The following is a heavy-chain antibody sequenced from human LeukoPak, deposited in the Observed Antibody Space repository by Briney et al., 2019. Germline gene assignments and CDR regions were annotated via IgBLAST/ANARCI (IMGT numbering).Heavy chain of an antibody. D-gene: IGHD2-15*01. V-gene: IGHV3-23*01. J-gene: IGHJ6*03. Sequence: GGSLRLSCAASGFTFSSSAMNWVRQAPGKGLEWVSAISGSGGSSYYADSVKGRFTISRDNAKNSLYLQMNSLRAEDTAVYYCAREFKCSGGSCRGAHYYYYYYMDVWGKGTTVTVSS. CDR3: AREFKCSGGSCRGAHYYYYYYMDV. CDR2: ISGSGGSS. CDR1: GFTFSSSA.